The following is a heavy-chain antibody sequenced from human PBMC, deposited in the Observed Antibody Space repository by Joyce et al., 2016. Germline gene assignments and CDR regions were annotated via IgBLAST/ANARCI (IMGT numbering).Heavy chain of an antibody. CDR2: ISSDSTYI. CDR3: ARGGIVYDYSMDL. D-gene: IGHD3-22*01. V-gene: IGHV3-21*02. Sequence: EVQLVESGGGLVKPGGSLRISCAASGFTFSTSSMSWFRRGPGKGLEGGSAISSDSTYIFYADSVKGRFTVSRDNAKNSLYLQMNSLRAEDTAVFFCARGGIVYDYSMDLWGQGTTVTVSS. J-gene: IGHJ6*02. CDR1: GFTFSTSS.